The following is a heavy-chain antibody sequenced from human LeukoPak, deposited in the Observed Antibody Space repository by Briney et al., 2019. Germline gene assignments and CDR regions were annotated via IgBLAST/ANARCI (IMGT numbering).Heavy chain of an antibody. J-gene: IGHJ4*02. CDR2: ISGSGGST. CDR3: AKGGVGHSSGPKKDLDY. Sequence: GGSLRLSCAASGFTFSSYAMSWVRQAPGKGLEWVSAISGSGGSTYYADSVKGRFTISRDNSKNTLYLQMNSLRAEDTAVYYCAKGGVGHSSGPKKDLDYWGQGTLVTVSS. V-gene: IGHV3-23*01. CDR1: GFTFSSYA. D-gene: IGHD6-19*01.